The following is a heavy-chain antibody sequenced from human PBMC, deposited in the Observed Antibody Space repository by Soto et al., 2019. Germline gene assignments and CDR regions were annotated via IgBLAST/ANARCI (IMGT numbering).Heavy chain of an antibody. J-gene: IGHJ3*02. D-gene: IGHD3-16*01. CDR2: IYSGGST. V-gene: IGHV3-53*01. CDR1: GVTVSSNY. CDR3: ARDPGGDFDAFDI. Sequence: GGSLRLSCAASGVTVSSNYMSWVRQAPGKGLEWVSVIYSGGSTYYADSVKGRFTISRDNSKNTLYLQMNSLRAEDTAVYYCARDPGGDFDAFDIWGQGTMVTVSS.